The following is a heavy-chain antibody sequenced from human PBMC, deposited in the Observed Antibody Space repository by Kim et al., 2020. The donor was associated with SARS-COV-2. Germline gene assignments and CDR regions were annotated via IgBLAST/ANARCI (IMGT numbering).Heavy chain of an antibody. CDR3: AREGPLSGTGCFDY. J-gene: IGHJ4*02. D-gene: IGHD1-1*01. Sequence: GGSLRLSCAASGFTFSNHGMHWVRQAPGKGLEWVAVVWSNGKTQIYADSVKGRFTISRDNSNNTMYLQMSSLRAEDTAVYYCAREGPLSGTGCFDYWGQG. V-gene: IGHV3-33*01. CDR2: VWSNGKTQ. CDR1: GFTFSNHG.